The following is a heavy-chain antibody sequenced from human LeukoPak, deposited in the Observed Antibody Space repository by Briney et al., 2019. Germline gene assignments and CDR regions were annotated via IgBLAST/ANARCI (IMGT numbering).Heavy chain of an antibody. CDR2: IYGGGST. J-gene: IGHJ4*02. Sequence: PGGSRRLSCAASGFTVSSNYLNWVRQAPGKGLEWVSVIYGGGSTNYADSVKGRFTISRDNSKNTLYLHMNSLRAEDTAVYYCIYGYTLDFWGQGTLVTVSS. D-gene: IGHD5-18*01. V-gene: IGHV3-53*01. CDR3: IYGYTLDF. CDR1: GFTVSSNY.